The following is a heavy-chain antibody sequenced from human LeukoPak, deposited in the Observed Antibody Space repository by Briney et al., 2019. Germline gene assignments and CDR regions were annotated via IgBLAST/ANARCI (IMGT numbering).Heavy chain of an antibody. CDR2: ISSSSSTI. Sequence: PGGSLRLSCAASGFTFSSYSMNWVRQAPGKGLEWVSYISSSSSTIYYADSVKGRFTISRDNAKNTLYLQMNSLSAEDTAVYYCAREETMGYWGQGTLVTVSS. CDR1: GFTFSSYS. D-gene: IGHD3-10*01. V-gene: IGHV3-48*04. J-gene: IGHJ4*02. CDR3: AREETMGY.